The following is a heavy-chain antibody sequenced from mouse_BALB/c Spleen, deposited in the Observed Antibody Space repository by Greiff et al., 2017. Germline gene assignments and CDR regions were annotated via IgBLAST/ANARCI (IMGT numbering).Heavy chain of an antibody. CDR1: GYTFSSYW. D-gene: IGHD2-4*01. CDR3: ARRATMITTSFAY. CDR2: ILPGSGST. J-gene: IGHJ3*01. V-gene: IGHV1-9*01. Sequence: VKLMESGAELMKPGASVKISCKATGYTFSSYWIEWVKQRPGHGLEWIGEILPGSGSTNYNEKFKGKATFTADTSSNTAYMQLSSLTSEDSAVYYCARRATMITTSFAYWGQGTLVTVSA.